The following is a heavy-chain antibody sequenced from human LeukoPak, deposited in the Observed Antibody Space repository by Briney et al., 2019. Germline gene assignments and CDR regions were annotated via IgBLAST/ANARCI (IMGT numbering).Heavy chain of an antibody. CDR3: ARDHYYYDSSGYPIWGYGMDD. Sequence: SETLSLTCTVSGGSVSSGSYYWSWIRQPPGKGLEWIGYIYYSGSTNYNPSLKSRVTISVDTSKNQFSLKLSSVTAADTAVYYCARDHYYYDSSGYPIWGYGMDDWGQGTTVTVSS. V-gene: IGHV4-61*01. CDR1: GGSVSSGSYY. D-gene: IGHD3-22*01. CDR2: IYYSGST. J-gene: IGHJ6*02.